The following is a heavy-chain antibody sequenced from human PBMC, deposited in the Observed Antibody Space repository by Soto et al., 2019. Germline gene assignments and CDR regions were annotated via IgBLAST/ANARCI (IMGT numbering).Heavy chain of an antibody. D-gene: IGHD4-17*01. V-gene: IGHV3-15*01. CDR2: IKSKTDGGTT. CDR3: TTCADYGDYNYYGMDV. CDR1: GFTFSNAW. J-gene: IGHJ6*02. Sequence: EVPLVESGGGLVKPGGSLRLSCAASGFTFSNAWMSWVRQAPGKGLEWVGRIKSKTDGGTTDYAAPVKGRFTISRDDSKNTLYLQMNSLKTEDTAVYYCTTCADYGDYNYYGMDVWGQGTTVTVSS.